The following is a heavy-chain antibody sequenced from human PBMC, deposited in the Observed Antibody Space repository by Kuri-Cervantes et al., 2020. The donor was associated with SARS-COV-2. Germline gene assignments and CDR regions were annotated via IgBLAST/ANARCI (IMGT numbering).Heavy chain of an antibody. CDR3: ATPGYDILTGYYYVGDH. J-gene: IGHJ4*02. Sequence: SVKVSCKASGDTFSSYAISWVRQAPGQGLEWMGGIIPIFGTANYAQKFQGRVTITADASTSTAYMELSSLRSEDTAVYYCATPGYDILTGYYYVGDHWGQGTLVTVSS. CDR1: GDTFSSYA. CDR2: IIPIFGTA. D-gene: IGHD3-9*01. V-gene: IGHV1-69*13.